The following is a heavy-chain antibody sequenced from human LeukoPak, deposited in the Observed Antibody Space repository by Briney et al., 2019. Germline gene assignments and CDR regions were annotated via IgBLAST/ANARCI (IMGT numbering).Heavy chain of an antibody. CDR1: GFTFDDYG. CDR3: AHGSMYQLDY. Sequence: PGGSLRLSCAASGFTFDDYGLNWVRQVPGKGLEWVAGINWNGNDKFYADSVKGRFTISRDNAKNSLYLQMNSLRAEDTAVYYCAHGSMYQLDYWGQGTLVTVSS. J-gene: IGHJ4*02. D-gene: IGHD2-2*01. V-gene: IGHV3-20*04. CDR2: INWNGNDK.